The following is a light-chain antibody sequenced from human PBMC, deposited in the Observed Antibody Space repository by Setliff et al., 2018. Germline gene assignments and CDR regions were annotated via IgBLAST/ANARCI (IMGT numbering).Light chain of an antibody. CDR1: SSDVGSYDL. CDR3: NAYTSRSTYV. Sequence: QSALTQPASVSGSPGQSITISCSGTSSDVGSYDLVSWYQQHPGKAPKLIIYGVSDRPSGVSNRFSGSKSGNTAYLTISGLQTEDEAEYYCNAYTSRSTYVFGSGTMGTVL. CDR2: GVS. V-gene: IGLV2-14*03. J-gene: IGLJ1*01.